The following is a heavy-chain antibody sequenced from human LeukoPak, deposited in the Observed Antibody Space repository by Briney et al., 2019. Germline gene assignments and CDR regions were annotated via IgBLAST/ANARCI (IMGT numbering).Heavy chain of an antibody. CDR2: ISSSSSYI. CDR3: ARESSGSYTNADY. Sequence: NPGGSLRLSCAASGFTFSSYSMNWVRQAPGKGLEWVSSISSSSSYIYYADSVKGRFTISRDNAKNSLYLQMNSLRAEDTAVYYCARESSGSYTNADYWGQGTLVTVSS. D-gene: IGHD1-26*01. J-gene: IGHJ4*02. CDR1: GFTFSSYS. V-gene: IGHV3-21*01.